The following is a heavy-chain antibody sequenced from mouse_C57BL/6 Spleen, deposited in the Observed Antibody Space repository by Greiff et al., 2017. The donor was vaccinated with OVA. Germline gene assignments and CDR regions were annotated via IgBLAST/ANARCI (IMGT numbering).Heavy chain of an antibody. CDR3: ERREATVEDMDY. J-gene: IGHJ2*01. D-gene: IGHD1-1*01. V-gene: IGHV1-80*01. CDR2: IYPGDGDT. CDR1: GYAFSSYS. Sequence: VQLKQSGAELVKPGASVKISCKASGYAFSSYSMNWVQQRPGKGLEWIGQIYPGDGDTNYNGKFKGRATLTADNSSSTAYMQLSSLTSEDSEVYAWERREATVEDMDYWGQGTTLTVSS.